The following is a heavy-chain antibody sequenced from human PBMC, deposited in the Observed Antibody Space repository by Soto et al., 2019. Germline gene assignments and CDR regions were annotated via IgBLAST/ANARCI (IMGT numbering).Heavy chain of an antibody. J-gene: IGHJ4*02. D-gene: IGHD1-26*01. V-gene: IGHV3-23*01. Sequence: EVQLLESGGGLVQPGGSLRLSCAASGFTFSSYAMRWVRQAPGKGLEWVSSISGSGDSTYYADSVKGRFTISRDNSKNTLYLQMNSLRAADTAVYYCARRGSGSYYDYWGQGTRVTVSS. CDR2: ISGSGDST. CDR1: GFTFSSYA. CDR3: ARRGSGSYYDY.